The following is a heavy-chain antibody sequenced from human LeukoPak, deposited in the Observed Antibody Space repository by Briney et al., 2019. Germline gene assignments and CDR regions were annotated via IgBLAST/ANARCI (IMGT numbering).Heavy chain of an antibody. J-gene: IGHJ4*02. D-gene: IGHD6-13*01. V-gene: IGHV4-61*05. Sequence: SETLSLTCTVSGGSISSSNYYWVWIRQPPGKGLEWIGYIYYSGSTNYNPSLKSRVTISVDTSKNQFSLKLSSVTAADTAVYYCAVLAAADGYYFDYWGQGTLVTVSS. CDR3: AVLAAADGYYFDY. CDR1: GGSISSSNYY. CDR2: IYYSGST.